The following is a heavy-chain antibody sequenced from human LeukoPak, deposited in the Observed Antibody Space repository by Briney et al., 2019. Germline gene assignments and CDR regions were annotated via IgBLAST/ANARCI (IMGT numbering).Heavy chain of an antibody. V-gene: IGHV1-24*01. Sequence: GASVKVSCKVSGYTLTELSMHWVRQAPGKGLEWMGGFDPEDGETIYAQKFQGRVTMTEDTSTDTAYMELSSLRSEDTAVYYCARERVLMVRGVITHDAFDIWGQGTMVTVSS. D-gene: IGHD3-10*01. CDR1: GYTLTELS. CDR3: ARERVLMVRGVITHDAFDI. CDR2: FDPEDGET. J-gene: IGHJ3*02.